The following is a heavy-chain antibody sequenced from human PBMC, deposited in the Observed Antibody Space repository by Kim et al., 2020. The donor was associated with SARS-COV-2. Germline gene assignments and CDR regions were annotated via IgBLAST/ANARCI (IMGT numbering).Heavy chain of an antibody. CDR1: GGSFSSYC. J-gene: IGHJ6*03. V-gene: IGHV4-34*01. Sequence: SETLSLTCAVYGGSFSSYCWNWVRQFPGRGLEWVGEINHSGSTNYYSSPKSRLRITIQTSTKQTPLKLSSMTAADTAVYLCARAEPALSNGSRSYSVYY. D-gene: IGHD3-10*01. CDR3: ARAEPALSNGSRSYSVYY. CDR2: INHSGST.